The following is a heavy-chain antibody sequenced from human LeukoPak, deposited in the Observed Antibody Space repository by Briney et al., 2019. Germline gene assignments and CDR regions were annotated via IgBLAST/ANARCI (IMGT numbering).Heavy chain of an antibody. V-gene: IGHV4-34*01. CDR3: ARRRNWNDVLDY. CDR1: GGSFSGYY. J-gene: IGHJ4*01. D-gene: IGHD1-1*01. Sequence: SETLSLTCAVYGGSFSGYYWGWIRQPPGKGLEWIGEISYSGNTNYNPSLESRVTISVDTSKNQFSLKLNSMTAADTAVYYCARRRNWNDVLDYWGRGTLVTVSS. CDR2: ISYSGNT.